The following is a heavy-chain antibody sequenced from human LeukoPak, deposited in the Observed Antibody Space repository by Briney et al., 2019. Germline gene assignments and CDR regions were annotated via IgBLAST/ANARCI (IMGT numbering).Heavy chain of an antibody. CDR2: ISDTSSYI. J-gene: IGHJ4*02. CDR3: ASTDVSNYYDSSGYLN. Sequence: GGSLRLSCAASGCTFSTYGMYWVRQPPGKGLEWVSSISDTSSYIYYADSVKGRFTISRDNAKNSLHLQMNSLRAEDTAVYYCASTDVSNYYDSSGYLNWGQGTLVTVSS. V-gene: IGHV3-21*01. CDR1: GCTFSTYG. D-gene: IGHD3-22*01.